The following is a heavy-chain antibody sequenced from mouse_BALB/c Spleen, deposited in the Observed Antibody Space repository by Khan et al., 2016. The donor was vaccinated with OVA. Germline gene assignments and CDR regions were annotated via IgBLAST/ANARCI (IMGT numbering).Heavy chain of an antibody. Sequence: IQLVQSGPELVKPGASVKISCEASGYSFTGYFMNWVMQSHGKSLEWIGRINPHIGETFYNQKFKGKATLTVDESSSTAHMELRSLASEDSAVYYCARIYGSDFDYWGQGTTLTVSS. CDR3: ARIYGSDFDY. CDR2: INPHIGET. J-gene: IGHJ2*01. D-gene: IGHD1-1*01. V-gene: IGHV1-20*02. CDR1: GYSFTGYF.